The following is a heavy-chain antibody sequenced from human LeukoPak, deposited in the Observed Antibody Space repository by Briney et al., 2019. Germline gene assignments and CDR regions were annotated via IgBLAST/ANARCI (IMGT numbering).Heavy chain of an antibody. J-gene: IGHJ3*02. D-gene: IGHD2-21*02. CDR3: RGWLTVPSFDI. Sequence: SGGSLKLSCAASGFTVSNNEMSWVRQAPGKGLEWLSVLYSGGTTYYADSVKGRFTISRDNSKNILYLEMNGLRAEDTAVYYCRGWLTVPSFDIWGQGTMVTVSS. CDR1: GFTVSNNE. V-gene: IGHV3-66*01. CDR2: LYSGGTT.